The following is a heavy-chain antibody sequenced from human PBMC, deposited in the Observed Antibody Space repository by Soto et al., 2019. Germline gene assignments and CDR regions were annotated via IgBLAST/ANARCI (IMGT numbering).Heavy chain of an antibody. CDR1: GYTFTSYD. V-gene: IGHV1-8*02. J-gene: IGHJ4*01. CDR2: MNPNSGNT. CDR3: VRWDILDC. D-gene: IGHD2-15*01. Sequence: QVQLVQSGAEVKKPGASVKVSCKASGYTFTSYDINWVRQATGQGLEWMGWMNPNSGNTGYAQKFYGRVTMTRNTSIITAYMELSSLRSEYTAVYYWVRWDILDCWCHGTLVTVSS.